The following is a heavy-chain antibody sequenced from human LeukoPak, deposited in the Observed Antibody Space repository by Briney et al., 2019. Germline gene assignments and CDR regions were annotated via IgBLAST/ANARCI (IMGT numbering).Heavy chain of an antibody. V-gene: IGHV1-69*05. J-gene: IGHJ4*02. CDR1: GGTFSSYA. Sequence: ASVEVSCKASGGTFSSYAISWVRQAPGQGLEWMGRIIPIFGTANYAQKFQGRVTITTDESTSTAYMELSSLRSEDTTVYYCARDSYYDSSGLSDYWGQGTLVTVSS. CDR2: IIPIFGTA. D-gene: IGHD3-22*01. CDR3: ARDSYYDSSGLSDY.